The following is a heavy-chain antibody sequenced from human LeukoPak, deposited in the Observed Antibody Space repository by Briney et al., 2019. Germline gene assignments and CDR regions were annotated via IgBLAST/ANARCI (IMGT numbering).Heavy chain of an antibody. CDR2: INYSGST. J-gene: IGHJ5*02. CDR3: ARTSPVVPAALYWFDP. Sequence: SEPLSLTCAVYGGSFSGYYCSWIRPPPGKGLDWIGEINYSGSTNYNPSLKSRVTISVDTSKNQFSPKLSSVTAADTAVYYCARTSPVVPAALYWFDPWGQGTLVTVSS. D-gene: IGHD2-2*01. CDR1: GGSFSGYY. V-gene: IGHV4-34*01.